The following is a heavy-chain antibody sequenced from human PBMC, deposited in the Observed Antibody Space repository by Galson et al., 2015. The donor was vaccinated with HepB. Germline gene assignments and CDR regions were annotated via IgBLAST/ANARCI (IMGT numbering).Heavy chain of an antibody. D-gene: IGHD2-2*01. V-gene: IGHV3-30*03. CDR1: GFTFSNYG. J-gene: IGHJ5*02. CDR3: ARELDVTAAAIGWFDP. Sequence: SLRLSCAASGFTFSNYGMHWVRQAPGKGLEWVAVISYDGTNKYYADSVKGRFTISRDNSKNTLYLQMNSLRADDTAVYYCARELDVTAAAIGWFDPWGQGTLVTVSS. CDR2: ISYDGTNK.